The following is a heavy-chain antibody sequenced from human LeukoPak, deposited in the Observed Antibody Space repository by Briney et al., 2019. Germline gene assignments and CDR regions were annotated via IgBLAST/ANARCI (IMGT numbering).Heavy chain of an antibody. CDR2: ISGSGGST. V-gene: IGHV3-23*01. CDR3: AKDPRESSGWCERLEYYFDY. Sequence: GGPLRVSCEASGFIFNTYWIYWVRQAPGKGLVWVSAISGSGGSTYYADSVKGRFTISRDNSKNTLYLQMNSLRAEDTAVYYCAKDPRESSGWCERLEYYFDYWGQGTLVTVSS. CDR1: GFIFNTYW. J-gene: IGHJ4*02. D-gene: IGHD6-19*01.